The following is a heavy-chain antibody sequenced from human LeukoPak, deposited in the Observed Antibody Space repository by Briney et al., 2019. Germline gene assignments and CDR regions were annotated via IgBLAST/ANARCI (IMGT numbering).Heavy chain of an antibody. CDR2: IYYSGST. CDR1: GGSISSYY. Sequence: SETLSLTCTVSGGSISSYYWSWIRQPPGKGLEWIGYIYYSGSTNYNPSLKSRVTMSVDTSKNQFSLKLSSVTAADTAVYYCARGQRYCSSTSCYTDYYYYYYMDVWGKGTTVTVSS. D-gene: IGHD2-2*02. J-gene: IGHJ6*03. V-gene: IGHV4-59*01. CDR3: ARGQRYCSSTSCYTDYYYYYYMDV.